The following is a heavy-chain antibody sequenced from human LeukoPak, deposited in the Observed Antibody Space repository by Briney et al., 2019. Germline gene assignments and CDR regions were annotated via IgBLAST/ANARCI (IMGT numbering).Heavy chain of an antibody. CDR2: ISWNSGSI. J-gene: IGHJ4*02. CDR1: GLTFDDYA. CDR3: AKDIWGSGSTPLYYFDY. D-gene: IGHD3-10*01. Sequence: GGSLRLSCAASGLTFDDYAMHWVRQAPGKGLEWVSGISWNSGSIGYADSVKGRFTISRDNAKNSLYLQMNSLRAEDTALYYCAKDIWGSGSTPLYYFDYWGQGTLVTVSS. V-gene: IGHV3-9*01.